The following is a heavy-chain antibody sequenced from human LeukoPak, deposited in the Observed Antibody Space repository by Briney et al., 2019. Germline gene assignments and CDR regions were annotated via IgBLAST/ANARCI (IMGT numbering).Heavy chain of an antibody. J-gene: IGHJ4*02. CDR3: ARDRGVGAFDY. CDR1: GFTVSSNY. V-gene: IGHV3-66*02. CDR2: IYSGGST. D-gene: IGHD1-26*01. Sequence: GGSPRLSCAASGFTVSSNYMSWVRQAPGKGLEWVSVIYSGGSTYYADSVKGRFTISRDNSKNTLYLQMNSLRAEDTAVYYCARDRGVGAFDYWGQGTLVTVSS.